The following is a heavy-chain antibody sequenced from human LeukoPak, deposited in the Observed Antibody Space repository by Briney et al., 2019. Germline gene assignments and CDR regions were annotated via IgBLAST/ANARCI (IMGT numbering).Heavy chain of an antibody. J-gene: IGHJ3*02. D-gene: IGHD1-14*01. CDR1: GYSLTSYW. Sequence: GASLKISCQGPGYSLTSYWIGWVRQIPGKGLEWMGIIYPGDSDTRYSPSFQGQVTISADKSISTAYLQWSSLKASDTAMYYCARLYNRAGPGAFDIWGQGTMVTVSS. V-gene: IGHV5-51*01. CDR2: IYPGDSDT. CDR3: ARLYNRAGPGAFDI.